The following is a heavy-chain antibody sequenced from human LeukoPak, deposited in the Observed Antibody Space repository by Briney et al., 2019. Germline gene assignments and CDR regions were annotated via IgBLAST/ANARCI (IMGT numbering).Heavy chain of an antibody. CDR2: INHSGST. J-gene: IGHJ4*02. V-gene: IGHV4-34*01. CDR1: GGSFSGYY. D-gene: IGHD5-18*01. CDR3: ATSPFYSYDY. Sequence: PSETLSLTCAVYGGSFSGYYWSLIRQPPGKGLEWIGEINHSGSTNYNPSLKSRVTISVDTSKNQFSLKLSSVTAADTAVYYCATSPFYSYDYWGQGTLVTVSS.